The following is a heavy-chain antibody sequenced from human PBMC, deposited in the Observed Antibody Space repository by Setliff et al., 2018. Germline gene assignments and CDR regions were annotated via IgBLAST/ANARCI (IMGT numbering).Heavy chain of an antibody. J-gene: IGHJ5*01. V-gene: IGHV1-18*01. CDR3: ARGGNTYAFNWFDP. CDR1: GYTFTSSG. Sequence: ASVKVSCKASGYTFTSSGISWVRQAPGQGLEWMGWISAYSGNTNYAQRLQGRVTMTTDTSTSTAYMELRSLRSDDTAVYYCARGGNTYAFNWFDPWGQGTLVTVSS. D-gene: IGHD5-18*01. CDR2: ISAYSGNT.